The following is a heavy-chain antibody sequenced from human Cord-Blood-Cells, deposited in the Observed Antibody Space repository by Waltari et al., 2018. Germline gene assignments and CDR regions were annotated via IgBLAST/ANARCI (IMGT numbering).Heavy chain of an antibody. CDR1: GGSISSSSYY. J-gene: IGHJ3*02. CDR2: IYYRVGT. Sequence: QLQLQESGPGLVKPSETLSLTCTVSGGSISSSSYYWGWIRQPPGKGLEWIGGIYYRVGTHYNPSLNSSVTISGDASKNQCSPRLSSVTAADTAVYYCARLVAVAGLGPLDAFDIWGQGTRVTVSS. V-gene: IGHV4-39*01. CDR3: ARLVAVAGLGPLDAFDI. D-gene: IGHD6-19*01.